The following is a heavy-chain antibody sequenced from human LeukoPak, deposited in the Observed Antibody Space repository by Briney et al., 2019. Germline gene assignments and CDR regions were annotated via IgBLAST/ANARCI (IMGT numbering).Heavy chain of an antibody. D-gene: IGHD5-18*01. Sequence: GGSLRLSCKASGFTFSSYWMHWVRQIPGKGLAWVSRINGDGSDTNSADSVKGRFTISRDNAKNTLYLQMNSLRAEDTAVYYCAKALLWGCRYGYCEDWGQGTLVTVSS. CDR2: INGDGSDT. V-gene: IGHV3-74*01. CDR3: AKALLWGCRYGYCED. CDR1: GFTFSSYW. J-gene: IGHJ4*02.